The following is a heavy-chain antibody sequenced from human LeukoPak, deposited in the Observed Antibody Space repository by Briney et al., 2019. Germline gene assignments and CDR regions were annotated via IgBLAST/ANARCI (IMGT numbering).Heavy chain of an antibody. CDR3: AKDSNPAGYYYMDV. CDR2: IWYDGSNK. Sequence: GGSLRLSCAASGFTFSTYGMYWVRQAPGKGLDWAAVIWYDGSNKYYADSVKGRFTISRDNSKNTLYLQMNSLRAEDTAVYYCAKDSNPAGYYYMDVWGKGTTVTVSS. CDR1: GFTFSTYG. J-gene: IGHJ6*03. D-gene: IGHD1-14*01. V-gene: IGHV3-33*06.